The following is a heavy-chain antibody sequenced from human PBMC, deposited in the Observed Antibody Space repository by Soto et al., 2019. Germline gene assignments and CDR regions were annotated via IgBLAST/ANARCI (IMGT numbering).Heavy chain of an antibody. V-gene: IGHV4-34*01. Sequence: SETLSLTCAVYGGSFSGYYWSWIRQPPGKGLEWIGEINHSGSTNYNPSLKSRVTISVDTSKSQFSLKLSSVTAADTAVYYCARARGGNDDAFDIWGQGTMVTVSS. CDR3: ARARGGNDDAFDI. CDR1: GGSFSGYY. CDR2: INHSGST. D-gene: IGHD2-15*01. J-gene: IGHJ3*02.